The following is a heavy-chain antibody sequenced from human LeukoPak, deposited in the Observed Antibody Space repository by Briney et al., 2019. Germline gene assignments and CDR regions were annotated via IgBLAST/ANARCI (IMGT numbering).Heavy chain of an antibody. V-gene: IGHV3-74*01. D-gene: IGHD6-13*01. CDR1: GFTFSSYW. Sequence: GGSLRLSCAASGFTFSSYWMHWVRQAPGKGLMWVSRINSDGSSTNNADSVKGRFTISRDNAKNTLYLQMNSLRAEDTAVYYCARDSQQPTWGQGTLVTVSS. CDR2: INSDGSST. J-gene: IGHJ5*02. CDR3: ARDSQQPT.